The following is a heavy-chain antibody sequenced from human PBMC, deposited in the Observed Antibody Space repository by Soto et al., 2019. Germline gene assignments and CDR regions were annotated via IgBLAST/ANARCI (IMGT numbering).Heavy chain of an antibody. Sequence: EVQLVESGGGLVQPGGSLRLSCAASGFTFTSYWMSWVRQAPGKGLEWVANIKQDGSSEDYGDSVKGRFTVSRDNAKSSIYLQMDRLREDDTAVYRCARLRFRLLERDFDFWGQGILVTVSS. CDR3: ARLRFRLLERDFDF. D-gene: IGHD3-3*01. CDR1: GFTFTSYW. J-gene: IGHJ4*02. CDR2: IKQDGSSE. V-gene: IGHV3-7*05.